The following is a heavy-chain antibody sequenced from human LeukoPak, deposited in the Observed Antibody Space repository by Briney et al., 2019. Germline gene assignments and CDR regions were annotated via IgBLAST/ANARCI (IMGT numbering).Heavy chain of an antibody. CDR1: GFTFSGSP. CDR2: IREKASSYAT. V-gene: IGHV3-73*01. D-gene: IGHD3-22*01. CDR3: TTSSESRYDDAMNV. Sequence: GGSLRLSCAASGFTFSGSPMYWVRQASGKGLEWIGRIREKASSYATLYATSVKGRFTISRNDAENTAYLQINSVTTDDTAVYYCTTSSESRYDDAMNVWGQGTMVTVSS. J-gene: IGHJ3*01.